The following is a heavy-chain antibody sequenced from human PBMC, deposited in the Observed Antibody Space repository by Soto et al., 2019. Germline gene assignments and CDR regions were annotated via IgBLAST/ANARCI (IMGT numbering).Heavy chain of an antibody. D-gene: IGHD5-18*01. CDR1: GGSISILSYY. CDR3: ARHDADSYGFYGMDV. CDR2: ISYSGST. J-gene: IGHJ6*02. V-gene: IGHV4-39*01. Sequence: SETLSLTCTVSGGSISILSYYWDWIRQPPGRGLDWIGSISYSGSTYYNPSFKGRVSISSDTSKNQFSLRLSSVTSADTAVYYCARHDADSYGFYGMDVWGQGTTVT.